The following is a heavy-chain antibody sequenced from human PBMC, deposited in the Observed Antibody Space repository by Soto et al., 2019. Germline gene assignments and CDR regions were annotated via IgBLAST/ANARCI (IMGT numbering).Heavy chain of an antibody. Sequence: EVQLLESGGGLVQPGGSLRLSCAVSGFTFSSYAVSWVRQAPGKGLEWVSAISGSGGSTYYADSVKGRFTISRDNSKNTLYLQMNSLRAEDTAVYYCVGLVVVAARSGFDPWGQGTLVTVSS. CDR1: GFTFSSYA. CDR2: ISGSGGST. CDR3: VGLVVVAARSGFDP. D-gene: IGHD2-15*01. V-gene: IGHV3-23*01. J-gene: IGHJ5*02.